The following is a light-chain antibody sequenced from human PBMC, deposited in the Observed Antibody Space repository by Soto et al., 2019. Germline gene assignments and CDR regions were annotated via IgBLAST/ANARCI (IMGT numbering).Light chain of an antibody. J-gene: IGLJ3*02. V-gene: IGLV2-23*01. CDR2: EGS. CDR3: CSYAGGSTGV. CDR1: SSDVGTYDL. Sequence: QSVLTQPASVSGSLGQSITISCTGTSSDVGTYDLVSWYQQHPGKSPKLMIYEGSKWPSGVSNRFSGSKSGNTASLTISGLQAEDEADYYCCSYAGGSTGVFGGGTQLTVL.